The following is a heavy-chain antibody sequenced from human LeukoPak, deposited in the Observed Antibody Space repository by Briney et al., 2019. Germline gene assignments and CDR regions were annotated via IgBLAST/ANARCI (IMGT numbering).Heavy chain of an antibody. J-gene: IGHJ6*03. D-gene: IGHD3-3*01. CDR3: AGNFWSGYYPGGYYYMDV. CDR2: IIPIFGTA. Sequence: SVKVSCKASGGTFSSYAISWVRQAPGQGLEWMGGIIPIFGTANYAQKFQGRVTITTDESTSTAYMELSSLRSEDTAVYYCAGNFWSGYYPGGYYYMDVWGKGTTVTVSS. V-gene: IGHV1-69*05. CDR1: GGTFSSYA.